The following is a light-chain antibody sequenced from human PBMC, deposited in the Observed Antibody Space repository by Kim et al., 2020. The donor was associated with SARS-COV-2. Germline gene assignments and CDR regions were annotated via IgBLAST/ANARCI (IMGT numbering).Light chain of an antibody. CDR1: NIGSKS. Sequence: SYELTQPPSVSVATGKTARITCGGNNIGSKSVHWYQQKPGQAPVFVIYYDSDRPSGIPERFSGSNSGNTATLTISRVEAGDEADYYCQVWDSSSDHVVFGGGTQLTFL. V-gene: IGLV3-21*04. CDR3: QVWDSSSDHVV. CDR2: YDS. J-gene: IGLJ2*01.